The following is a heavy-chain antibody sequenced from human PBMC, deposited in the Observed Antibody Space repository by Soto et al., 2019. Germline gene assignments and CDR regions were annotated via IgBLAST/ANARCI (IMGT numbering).Heavy chain of an antibody. V-gene: IGHV3-33*01. J-gene: IGHJ4*02. D-gene: IGHD4-17*01. CDR1: GFTFSSYG. CDR3: ARGTVHFDY. CDR2: IWYDGSNK. Sequence: QVQLVESGGGVVQPGRSLRLSCAASGFTFSSYGMHWVRQAPGKGLEWVAVIWYDGSNKYYADSVKGRFTISRDNSKHTLYLQMNSLRAEDTAVYYCARGTVHFDYWGQGTLVTVSS.